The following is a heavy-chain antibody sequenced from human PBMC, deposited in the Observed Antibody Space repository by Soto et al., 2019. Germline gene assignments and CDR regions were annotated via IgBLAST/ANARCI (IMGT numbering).Heavy chain of an antibody. V-gene: IGHV4-4*07. CDR2: IYSSGST. CDR3: AREGTYGNYVGTLDX. D-gene: IGHD4-17*01. Sequence: SETLSLTCTVSGESLYDYYWSWVRQPAGKGLEWILRIYSSGSTNSNPSLKRRVTMSLDTSKNQFSLKMTSMTAADTAFYYCAREGTYGNYVGTLDXWGRGALVTVSX. J-gene: IGHJ4*02. CDR1: GESLYDYY.